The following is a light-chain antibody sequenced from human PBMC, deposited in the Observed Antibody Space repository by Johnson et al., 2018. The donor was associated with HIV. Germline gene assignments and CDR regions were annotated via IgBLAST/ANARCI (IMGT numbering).Light chain of an antibody. V-gene: IGLV1-51*01. J-gene: IGLJ1*01. CDR3: GTWDNSLSVFV. CDR2: DND. Sequence: QAVLTQPPSVSAAPGQKVTISCSGSSSNIGNNYVSWYQQLPGTAPKLLIYDNDKRPSGVPDRFSGSKYGTSATLGITGLQTGDDADYYCGTWDNSLSVFVFGTGTKVTVL. CDR1: SSNIGNNY.